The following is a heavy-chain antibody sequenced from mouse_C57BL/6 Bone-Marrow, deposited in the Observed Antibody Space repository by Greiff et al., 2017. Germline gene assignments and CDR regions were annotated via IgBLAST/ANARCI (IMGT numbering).Heavy chain of an antibody. D-gene: IGHD1-1*01. Sequence: DVMLVESGGGLVKPGGSLKLSCAASGFTFSDYGMHWVRQAPEKGLEWVAYISSGSSTIYYADTVKGRFTISSDNAKNTLFLQMTSLRSEDTAMYYCARPLYYGSSSFAYWGQGTLVTVSA. V-gene: IGHV5-17*01. CDR2: ISSGSSTI. CDR3: ARPLYYGSSSFAY. CDR1: GFTFSDYG. J-gene: IGHJ3*01.